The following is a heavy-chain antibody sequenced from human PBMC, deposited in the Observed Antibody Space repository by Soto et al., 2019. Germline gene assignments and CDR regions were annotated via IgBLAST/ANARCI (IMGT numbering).Heavy chain of an antibody. CDR2: ISHDGSNT. D-gene: IGHD6-19*01. V-gene: IGHV3-30*18. CDR3: AKDWGSSGWFNWFDP. Sequence: QVQLVESGGGVVHPGRSLRLSCVASGFTLSNTGMHWVRQAPGKGLEWVAMISHDGSNTYYGDSVKGRFTISRDNSWNTLYLQMDSLRPEDTSVYYCAKDWGSSGWFNWFDPWGQGTLVTVSS. J-gene: IGHJ5*02. CDR1: GFTLSNTG.